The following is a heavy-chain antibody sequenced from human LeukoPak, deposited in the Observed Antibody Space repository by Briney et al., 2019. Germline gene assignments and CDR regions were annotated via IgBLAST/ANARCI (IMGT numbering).Heavy chain of an antibody. V-gene: IGHV4-39*07. J-gene: IGHJ6*03. CDR1: GGSISSSSYY. Sequence: SETLSLTCTVSGGSISSSSYYWGCIRQPPGKGLECIGSIYYSGTTYYNPSLKSRLTFSVDTSKNQFSLKLNSVTAADTAVYYCARHVSAYSSGLPYYMDVWGKGTTVTVSS. CDR3: ARHVSAYSSGLPYYMDV. CDR2: IYYSGTT. D-gene: IGHD6-19*01.